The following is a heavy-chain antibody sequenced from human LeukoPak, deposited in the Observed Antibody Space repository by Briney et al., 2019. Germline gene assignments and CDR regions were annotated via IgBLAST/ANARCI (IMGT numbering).Heavy chain of an antibody. CDR1: GFTFSTYN. J-gene: IGHJ4*02. CDR2: ISSSSRTI. CDR3: ARGPMYYDILTGYLIDY. Sequence: GGSLRLSCAPSGFTFSTYNMNWVRQAPGKGLEWVSYISSSSRTIYYVDSVKGRFTISRDNAKNSLYLQMNSLRAEDTAVYYCARGPMYYDILTGYLIDYWGQGTLVTVSS. D-gene: IGHD3-9*01. V-gene: IGHV3-48*01.